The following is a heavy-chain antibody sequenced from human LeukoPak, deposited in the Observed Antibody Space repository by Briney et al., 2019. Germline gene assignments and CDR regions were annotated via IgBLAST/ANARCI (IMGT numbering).Heavy chain of an antibody. D-gene: IGHD5-24*01. CDR3: AAKDGYNRNRYYFDY. CDR1: GFTFTSSA. CDR2: IVVGSGNT. V-gene: IGHV1-58*02. Sequence: SVKVSCKASGFTFTSSAMQWLRQARGQRLEWIGWIVVGSGNTNYAQKFQERVTITRDMSTSTAYMELSSLRSEDTAVYYFAAKDGYNRNRYYFDYCGPGSLVTVSS. J-gene: IGHJ4*02.